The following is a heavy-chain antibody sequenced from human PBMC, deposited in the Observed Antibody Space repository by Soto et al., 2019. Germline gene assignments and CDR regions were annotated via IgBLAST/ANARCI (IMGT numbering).Heavy chain of an antibody. J-gene: IGHJ5*02. CDR1: GGSISSYY. V-gene: IGHV4-59*01. D-gene: IGHD5-18*01. CDR3: AREPDMVRLEGWFDP. CDR2: IYYSVST. Sequence: NPSETLSLTCTVSGGSISSYYWSWVRQPPGKGLEWIGYIYYSVSTNYNPSLKSRVTISVDTSKNQFSLKLSSVTAADTVVYYCAREPDMVRLEGWFDPWGQGTRVTVSS.